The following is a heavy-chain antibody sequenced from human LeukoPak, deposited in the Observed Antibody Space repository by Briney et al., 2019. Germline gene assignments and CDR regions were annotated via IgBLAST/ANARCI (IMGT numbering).Heavy chain of an antibody. CDR2: ISGSSTYT. D-gene: IGHD5-12*01. CDR3: ARVRDLYRDY. V-gene: IGHV3-21*01. Sequence: GGSLRLSCAASGFTFSSYTMNWVRQAPGKGLEWVSSISGSSTYTFYADSVMGRFTISRDNAKNSLYLHMSGLRAEDTAVYYCARVRDLYRDYWGQGILVTVSP. J-gene: IGHJ4*02. CDR1: GFTFSSYT.